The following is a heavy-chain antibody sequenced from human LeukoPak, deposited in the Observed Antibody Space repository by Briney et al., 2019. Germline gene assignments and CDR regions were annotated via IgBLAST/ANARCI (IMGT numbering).Heavy chain of an antibody. CDR1: GFTFSSYE. CDR3: AREAGAPGYSFDY. J-gene: IGHJ4*02. Sequence: GGSLRLSCAASGFTFSSYEMIWVRQAPGKGLEWLPYISSSGSTIYYADSVKGRFTISRDDAKDSLYLQMNSLRAEDTAVYYCAREAGAPGYSFDYWGQGTLVTVSS. D-gene: IGHD5-18*01. CDR2: ISSSGSTI. V-gene: IGHV3-48*03.